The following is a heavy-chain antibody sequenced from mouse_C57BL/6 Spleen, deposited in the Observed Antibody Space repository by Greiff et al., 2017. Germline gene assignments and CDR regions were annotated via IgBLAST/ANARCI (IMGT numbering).Heavy chain of an antibody. D-gene: IGHD2-4*01. CDR1: GYTFTGYW. J-gene: IGHJ2*01. CDR2: ILPGSGRT. CDR3: ARPDYEGNYFDY. V-gene: IGHV1-9*01. Sequence: QVQLQQSGAELMTPGASVTLSCKATGYTFTGYWIEWVKQRPGPGLAWIGEILPGSGRTNYNEKFKGKAKFTAETSSNTDYMQLSSLTTEDSAIYYWARPDYEGNYFDYWGQGTTRRVSA.